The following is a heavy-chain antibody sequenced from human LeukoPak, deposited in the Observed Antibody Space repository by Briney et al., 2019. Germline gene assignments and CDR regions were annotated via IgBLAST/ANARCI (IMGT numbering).Heavy chain of an antibody. CDR1: GFIFSSYG. V-gene: IGHV3-23*01. Sequence: PGRSLRLSCAASGFIFSSYGMSWVRQAPGQGLEWDSGMSGNGGTTYYAGSVKGQYTISRDNSKNTLYLQMNNLRVEDTAVYYCARRDYYDSSGYSPLFDYWGQGTLVTVSS. CDR3: ARRDYYDSSGYSPLFDY. CDR2: MSGNGGTT. J-gene: IGHJ4*02. D-gene: IGHD3-22*01.